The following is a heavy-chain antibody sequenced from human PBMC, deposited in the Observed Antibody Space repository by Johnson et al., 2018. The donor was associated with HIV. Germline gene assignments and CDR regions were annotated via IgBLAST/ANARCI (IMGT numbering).Heavy chain of an antibody. Sequence: VQLVESGGGLVKPGGSLRLSCAASGVTFSNAWMSWVRKAPGQGLEWVGSMKRKTDGGKTDYAAPVKGRITTSRDDSKNTIYLQMNSLKTEDTAVYYCTTISQWLVPGTFDIWGQGTMVTVSS. J-gene: IGHJ3*02. CDR3: TTISQWLVPGTFDI. CDR2: MKRKTDGGKT. V-gene: IGHV3-15*01. CDR1: GVTFSNAW. D-gene: IGHD6-19*01.